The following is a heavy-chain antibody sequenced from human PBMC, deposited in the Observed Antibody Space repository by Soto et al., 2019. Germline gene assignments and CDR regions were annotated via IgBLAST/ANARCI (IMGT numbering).Heavy chain of an antibody. CDR1: GHSFTNND. Sequence: ASVKVSRKASGHSFTNNDVSWVLQATGQGLEWMGWMNPGSGDTGHAQKFQGRVTMTRDISIATAYMELSSLRSDDTAIYYRARMATFGSLNWFDPSGQGTLVTVS. J-gene: IGHJ5*02. CDR2: MNPGSGDT. D-gene: IGHD3-16*01. CDR3: ARMATFGSLNWFDP. V-gene: IGHV1-8*01.